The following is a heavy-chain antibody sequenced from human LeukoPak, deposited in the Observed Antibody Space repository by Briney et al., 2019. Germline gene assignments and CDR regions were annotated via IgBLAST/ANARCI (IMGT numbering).Heavy chain of an antibody. J-gene: IGHJ4*02. D-gene: IGHD5-24*01. Sequence: PGGSLRLSCAASGFTFSSYGMHWVRQAPGKGLEWVAFIRYDGSNKYYADSVKGRFAISRDNSKNTLYLQMNSLRAEDTAVYYCAKETIEDGYGDYWGQGTLVTVSS. CDR2: IRYDGSNK. CDR1: GFTFSSYG. V-gene: IGHV3-30*02. CDR3: AKETIEDGYGDY.